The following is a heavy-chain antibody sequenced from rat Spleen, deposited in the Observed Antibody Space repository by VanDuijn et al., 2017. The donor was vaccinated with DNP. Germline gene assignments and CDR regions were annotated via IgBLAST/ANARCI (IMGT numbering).Heavy chain of an antibody. V-gene: IGHV5-22*01. D-gene: IGHD1-2*01. CDR2: ISYDGGST. CDR3: VRRGYYSSFDY. Sequence: EVQLVESGGGSVQPGRSLKLSCAASGFTFSDYYLAWVRQAPTKGLEWVAYISYDGGSTYYGDSVKGRFTISRENAKSTLYLQMNSLRSEDMATYYCVRRGYYSSFDYWGQGVMVTVSS. CDR1: GFTFSDYY. J-gene: IGHJ2*01.